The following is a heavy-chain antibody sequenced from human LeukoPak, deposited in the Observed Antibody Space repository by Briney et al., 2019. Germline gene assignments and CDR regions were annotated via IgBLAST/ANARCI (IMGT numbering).Heavy chain of an antibody. V-gene: IGHV4-4*02. Sequence: PSETLSLTCAVSGGCVSNSNWWNWVRQPPGKGLDWIGEIYHSGSTDYNSSLKSRVTKSADKSKNQFSLNVRSVTAADTAVYYCARSNDILTGRPGLTNWGQGTLVTVSS. CDR2: IYHSGST. CDR3: ARSNDILTGRPGLTN. D-gene: IGHD3-9*01. J-gene: IGHJ4*02. CDR1: GGCVSNSNW.